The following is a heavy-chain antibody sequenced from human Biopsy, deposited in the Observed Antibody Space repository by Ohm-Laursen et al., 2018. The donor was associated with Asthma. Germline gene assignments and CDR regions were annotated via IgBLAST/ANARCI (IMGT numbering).Heavy chain of an antibody. V-gene: IGHV4-31*03. J-gene: IGHJ4*02. CDR2: IHHSGTS. D-gene: IGHD3-22*01. CDR3: ARIPRRSGSYFVDY. CDR1: GDSIISGGCC. Sequence: TLSLTCTVSGDSIISGGCCWNWIRQHPGQGLEWIGYIHHSGTSYFNPSLKSRVSFSRDTSKNQFSLRLSSVTAADTAMYYCARIPRRSGSYFVDYWGQGTLVTVSS.